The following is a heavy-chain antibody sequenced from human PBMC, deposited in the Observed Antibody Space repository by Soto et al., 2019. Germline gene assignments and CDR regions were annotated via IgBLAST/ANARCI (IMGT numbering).Heavy chain of an antibody. CDR2: ISGSGGST. CDR1: GFTFSSYA. D-gene: IGHD3-22*01. CDR3: AKWGPYYSSGYDSAPFDY. J-gene: IGHJ4*02. V-gene: IGHV3-23*01. Sequence: PGGSMRLSCAASGFTFSSYAMTWVRQAPGKGLEWVSAISGSGGSTYYADSVKGRFTISRDNSKNTLYLQMNSLRAEDTAVYYCAKWGPYYSSGYDSAPFDYWGQGTLVTVS.